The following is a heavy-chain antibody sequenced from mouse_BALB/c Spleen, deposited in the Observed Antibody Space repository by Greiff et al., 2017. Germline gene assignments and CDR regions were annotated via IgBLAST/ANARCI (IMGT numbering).Heavy chain of an antibody. CDR3: GIITTATRYLDY. J-gene: IGHJ2*01. Sequence: VQLQQPGAELVKPGASVKLSCKASGYTFTSYWMHWVKQRPGQGLEWIGEINPSNGRTNYSEKFKSKATLTVDKSSSTAYMQLSSLTSEDSAVLYCGIITTATRYLDYWGQGTTLTVSS. V-gene: IGHV1S81*02. CDR2: INPSNGRT. CDR1: GYTFTSYW. D-gene: IGHD1-2*01.